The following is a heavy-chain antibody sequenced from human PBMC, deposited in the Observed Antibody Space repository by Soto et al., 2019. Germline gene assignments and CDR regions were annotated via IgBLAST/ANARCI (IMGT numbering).Heavy chain of an antibody. D-gene: IGHD1-26*01. Sequence: QLQLQESGPGLVKPSETLSLTCTVSGGSISSSSYYWGWIRQPPGKGLEWIGTIYYSGSTYYNPSLKSRVTISVDTSKNQFSLKLTSVTAADTAVYYCARRGIVGAGYFDYWGQGTPVTVSS. CDR2: IYYSGST. CDR3: ARRGIVGAGYFDY. J-gene: IGHJ4*02. V-gene: IGHV4-39*01. CDR1: GGSISSSSYY.